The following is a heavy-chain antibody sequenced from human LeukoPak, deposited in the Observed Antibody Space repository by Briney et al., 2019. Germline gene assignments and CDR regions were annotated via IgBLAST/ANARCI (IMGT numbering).Heavy chain of an antibody. J-gene: IGHJ4*02. CDR2: INPNSGGT. Sequence: ASVKVSCKASGYTFTGYYMHWVRQAPGQGLEWMGWINPNSGGTNYAQKFQGRVTMTRDTSISTAYMELSRLRSDDTAVYYCASLPGIAVAGDEYYFDYWGQRTLVTVSS. CDR1: GYTFTGYY. V-gene: IGHV1-2*02. CDR3: ASLPGIAVAGDEYYFDY. D-gene: IGHD6-19*01.